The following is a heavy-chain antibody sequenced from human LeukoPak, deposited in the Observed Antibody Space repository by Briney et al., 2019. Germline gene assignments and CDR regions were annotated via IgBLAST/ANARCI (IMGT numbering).Heavy chain of an antibody. J-gene: IGHJ4*02. V-gene: IGHV4-39*07. D-gene: IGHD3-22*01. CDR2: IYYSGST. CDR3: ARAPGMYYYDSSGYYLD. Sequence: SETLSLTCTVSGGSISSSSYYWGWIRQPPGKGLEWIGSIYYSGSTYYNPSLKSRVTISVDTSKNQFSLKLSSVTAADTAVYYCARAPGMYYYDSSGYYLDWGQGTLVTVSS. CDR1: GGSISSSSYY.